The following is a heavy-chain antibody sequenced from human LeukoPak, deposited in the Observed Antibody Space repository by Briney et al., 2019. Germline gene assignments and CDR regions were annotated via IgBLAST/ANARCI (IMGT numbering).Heavy chain of an antibody. CDR2: ISSSGDST. V-gene: IGHV3-11*04. CDR1: GFTFSDYS. Sequence: PGGSLGLSCAASGFTFSDYSMSWIRQPPGKGPEWVSYISSSGDSTVYADSVKGRFTVSRDNANNSLYLQMNSLRGEDTAVYYCARGSGDSSDWHTYASYWGQGTLVTVSS. J-gene: IGHJ4*02. D-gene: IGHD6-19*01. CDR3: ARGSGDSSDWHTYASY.